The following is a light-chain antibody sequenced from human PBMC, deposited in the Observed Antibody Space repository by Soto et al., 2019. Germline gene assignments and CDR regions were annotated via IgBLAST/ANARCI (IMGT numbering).Light chain of an antibody. J-gene: IGKJ1*01. CDR1: QSVSSY. CDR2: DAS. CDR3: QQYNSSPWT. V-gene: IGKV3-11*01. Sequence: EIVLTQSPATLSLSPGERATLSCRASQSVSSYLAWYQQKPGQAPRLLIYDASNRATGIPSRFSGSGSGTEFTLTISSLQPDDFATYYCQQYNSSPWTFGQGTKVDIK.